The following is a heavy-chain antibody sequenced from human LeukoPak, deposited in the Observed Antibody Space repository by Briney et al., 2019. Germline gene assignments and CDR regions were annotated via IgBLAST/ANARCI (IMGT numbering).Heavy chain of an antibody. CDR1: GFRFSNYW. CDR2: IKHDGSEP. Sequence: GGSLRLFRAVSGFRFSNYWMTWVRQAPGKGLEWVANIKHDGSEPSYLDSVKGRFTISRDNARNLLSLQMSSLRAEDTAVYFCARDREITVSGTDYFDFWGQGTLVTVSS. J-gene: IGHJ4*02. D-gene: IGHD6-19*01. V-gene: IGHV3-7*01. CDR3: ARDREITVSGTDYFDF.